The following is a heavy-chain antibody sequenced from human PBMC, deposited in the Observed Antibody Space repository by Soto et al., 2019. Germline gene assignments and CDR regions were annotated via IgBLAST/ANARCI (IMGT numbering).Heavy chain of an antibody. Sequence: ASVKVSCKASGYTFTSYDINWVRQATGQGLEWMGWMNPNSGNTGYAQKFQGRVTMTRNTSISTAYMELSSLRSEDTAVYYCARGSLRYFDWLLRACAFDIWGQGTMVTVSS. CDR1: GYTFTSYD. CDR2: MNPNSGNT. V-gene: IGHV1-8*01. D-gene: IGHD3-9*01. J-gene: IGHJ3*02. CDR3: ARGSLRYFDWLLRACAFDI.